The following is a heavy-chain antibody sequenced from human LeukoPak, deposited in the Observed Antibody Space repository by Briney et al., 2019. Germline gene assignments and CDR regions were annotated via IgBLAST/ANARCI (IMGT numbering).Heavy chain of an antibody. D-gene: IGHD6-13*01. CDR1: GGSFSGYY. J-gene: IGHJ4*02. CDR2: INHSGST. CDR3: ARAADSSSWYRLNYFDY. Sequence: SETLSLTCAVYGGSFSGYYWSWIRQPPGKGLEWIGEINHSGSTNYNPSLKSRVTIPVDTSKNQFSLKLSSVTAADTAVYYCARAADSSSWYRLNYFDYWGQGTLVTVSS. V-gene: IGHV4-34*01.